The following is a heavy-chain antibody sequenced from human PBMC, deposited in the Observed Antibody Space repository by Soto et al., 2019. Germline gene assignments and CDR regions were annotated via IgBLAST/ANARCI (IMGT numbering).Heavy chain of an antibody. J-gene: IGHJ4*02. CDR2: IWYDGSVK. Sequence: GGSXRLSCSSAGCTFFTYGMHWVRQAPGKGLEWVAGIWYDGSVKTYADSVKGRFSIYRDNSQNTVYLQMNTLRAGDTAVYYCARADRGGQRPCDYRGKGTLVTVYS. V-gene: IGHV3-33*01. CDR1: GCTFFTYG. CDR3: ARADRGGQRPCDY. D-gene: IGHD2-15*01.